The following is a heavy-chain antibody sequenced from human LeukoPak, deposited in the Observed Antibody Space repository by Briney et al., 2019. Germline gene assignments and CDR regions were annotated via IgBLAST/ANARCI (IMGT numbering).Heavy chain of an antibody. V-gene: IGHV4-38-2*02. J-gene: IGHJ4*02. CDR2: VHHSGRT. D-gene: IGHD6-19*01. CDR3: ARSYARSGWYTD. CDR1: GYSITSDYY. Sequence: SETLSLTCIVSGYSITSDYYWGWIRQPPGKGLEWIGSVHHSGRTYYNPSLKSRVTISVDTSKNQFSLKLNSVTAADTAVYYCARSYARSGWYTDWGQGTLVTVSS.